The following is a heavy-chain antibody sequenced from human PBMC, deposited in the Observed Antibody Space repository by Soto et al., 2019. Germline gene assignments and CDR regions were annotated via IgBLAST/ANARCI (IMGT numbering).Heavy chain of an antibody. CDR3: AAGTCSGGSCYDYYYYYGMDA. CDR2: IVVGSGNT. J-gene: IGHJ6*02. CDR1: GFTFTSSA. Sequence: GASVKVSCKASGFTFTSSAMQWVRQARGQRLEWIGWIVVGSGNTNYAQKFQERVTITRDMSTSTAYMELSSLRSEDTAVYYCAAGTCSGGSCYDYYYYYGMDAWGQGTTVTVSS. V-gene: IGHV1-58*02. D-gene: IGHD2-15*01.